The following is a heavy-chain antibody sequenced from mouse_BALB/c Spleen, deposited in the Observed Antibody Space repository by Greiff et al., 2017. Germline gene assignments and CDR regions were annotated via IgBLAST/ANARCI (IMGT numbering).Heavy chain of an antibody. CDR3: ARENFYRYDSWFAY. CDR2: ISSGSSTI. D-gene: IGHD2-14*01. CDR1: GFTFSSFG. V-gene: IGHV5-17*02. Sequence: EVKLVESGGGLVKPGGSLKLSCAASGFTFSSFGMHWVRQAPEKGLEWVAYISSGSSTIYYADTVKGRFTISRDNPKNTLFLQMTSLRSEDTAMYYCARENFYRYDSWFAYSGQGTLVTVSA. J-gene: IGHJ3*01.